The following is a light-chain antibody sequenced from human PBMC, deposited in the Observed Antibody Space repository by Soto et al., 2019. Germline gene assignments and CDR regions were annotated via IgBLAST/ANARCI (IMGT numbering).Light chain of an antibody. Sequence: EIVLTQSPGTLSLSPGERATLSCRASQSVSSSYLAWYQQKPGQAPRLLIYGASSRATGIPDRFSGSGSGTDFTLTISRLEPEEFAVYYCQQYGSAPLITFGGGTKVEIK. CDR2: GAS. V-gene: IGKV3-20*01. CDR1: QSVSSSY. J-gene: IGKJ4*01. CDR3: QQYGSAPLIT.